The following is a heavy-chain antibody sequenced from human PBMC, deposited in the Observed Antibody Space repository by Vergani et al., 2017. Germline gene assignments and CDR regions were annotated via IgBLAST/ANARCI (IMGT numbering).Heavy chain of an antibody. CDR2: IYTSGST. Sequence: QVQLQESGPGLVKPSQTLSLTCTVSGGSISSGSYYWSWIRQPAGKGLEWIGRIYTSGSTNYNPSLKSRVTISVDTSKNQFSLKLSSVTAADTAVYYCAREGIGYRSGWGKTRNAEYFQHWGQGTLVTVSS. CDR3: AREGIGYRSGWGKTRNAEYFQH. D-gene: IGHD6-19*01. CDR1: GGSISSGSYY. J-gene: IGHJ1*01. V-gene: IGHV4-61*02.